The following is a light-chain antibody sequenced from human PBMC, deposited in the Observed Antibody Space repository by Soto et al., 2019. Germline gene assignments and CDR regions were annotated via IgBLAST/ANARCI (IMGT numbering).Light chain of an antibody. Sequence: DIVMTQSPLSRPVTPGEPASISCRSSQSLLHRNGYNYLDWYLQKPGQSPQLLIYLGSNRASGVPDRFSGSGSGTDFTLKISRVEAEDVGVYYCMQALQTPLTFGGGTKVDIK. CDR2: LGS. V-gene: IGKV2-28*01. J-gene: IGKJ4*01. CDR1: QSLLHRNGYNY. CDR3: MQALQTPLT.